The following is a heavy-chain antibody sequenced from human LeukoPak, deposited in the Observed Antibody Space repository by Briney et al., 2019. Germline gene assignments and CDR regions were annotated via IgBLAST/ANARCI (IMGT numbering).Heavy chain of an antibody. Sequence: ASVKVSCKASGYTFTRYGISWVRQAPGQGLEWMGWIGANNGGTNSAQKFQDRVTMTTDTSTSTAYMELRSLRSDDTAVYYCARDFFHGHCAGLSCFLLDYWGQGSLVTVSS. CDR1: GYTFTRYG. CDR2: IGANNGGT. J-gene: IGHJ4*02. D-gene: IGHD2-15*01. V-gene: IGHV1-18*01. CDR3: ARDFFHGHCAGLSCFLLDY.